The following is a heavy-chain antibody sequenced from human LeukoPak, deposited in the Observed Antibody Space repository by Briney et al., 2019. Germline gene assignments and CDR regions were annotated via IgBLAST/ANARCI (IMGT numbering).Heavy chain of an antibody. CDR1: GFILNNHA. CDR3: AKNVMVKRYIDY. D-gene: IGHD5-18*01. J-gene: IGHJ4*02. V-gene: IGHV3-23*01. CDR2: ISGSGRTI. Sequence: GGSLRLSCAASGFILNNHAMTWVRQAPGKGLQWISVISGSGRTIEYEDSVKGRFTTSRDNSKNTVSLQMNNLRVEDTAIYYCAKNVMVKRYIDYWGQGTPVTVSS.